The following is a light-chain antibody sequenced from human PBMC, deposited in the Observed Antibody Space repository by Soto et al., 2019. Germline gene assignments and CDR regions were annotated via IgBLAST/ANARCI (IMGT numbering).Light chain of an antibody. CDR3: QQYDSSPLT. CDR2: GAS. CDR1: QSVSSNY. Sequence: EIVLTQSPGTLSLSPGERATLSCRASQSVSSNYLAWYQQKPGQAPRLLIYGASSSATGIPDRFSGSGSGTDFTLTVSRLEPEDVAVYYCQQYDSSPLTFGGGTKVEIK. J-gene: IGKJ4*01. V-gene: IGKV3-20*01.